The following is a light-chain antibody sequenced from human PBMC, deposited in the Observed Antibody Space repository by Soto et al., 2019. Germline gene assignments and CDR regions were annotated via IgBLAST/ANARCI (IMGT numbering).Light chain of an antibody. Sequence: IQMTQSPSRLSASVGDRVTITCQASQTISNRVAWYQHQPGKPPRLLIYETSTLQSGVPSRFRGSGSGTEFTLTISSLQPGDSASYYFQQYDMYSYTFAQGTKLEIK. CDR1: QTISNR. J-gene: IGKJ2*01. CDR2: ETS. V-gene: IGKV1-5*03. CDR3: QQYDMYSYT.